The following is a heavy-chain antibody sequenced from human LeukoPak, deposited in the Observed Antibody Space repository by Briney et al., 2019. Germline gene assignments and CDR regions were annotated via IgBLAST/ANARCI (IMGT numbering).Heavy chain of an antibody. J-gene: IGHJ4*02. D-gene: IGHD2-2*01. CDR1: GGSISSSNW. V-gene: IGHV4-4*02. CDR2: IYHSGST. Sequence: SGTLSLTCAVSGGSISSSNWWSWVRQPPGKGLEWIGEIYHSGSTNYNPSLKSRVTISADTSKNQFSLKLSSVTAADTAVYYCARLRYCSSTSCYDGTIDYWGQGTLVTVSS. CDR3: ARLRYCSSTSCYDGTIDY.